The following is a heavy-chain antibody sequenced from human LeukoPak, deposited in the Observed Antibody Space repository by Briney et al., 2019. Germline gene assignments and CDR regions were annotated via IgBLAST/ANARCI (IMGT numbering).Heavy chain of an antibody. CDR3: ARDYKDPGHGYDFWSGYLADYYYYMDV. D-gene: IGHD3-3*01. Sequence: ASVKVSCKASGYTFTSYGISWVRQAPGQGLEWMGWISAYNGNTNYAQKLQGRVTMTTDTSTSTAYMELRSLRSDDTAVYYCARDYKDPGHGYDFWSGYLADYYYYMDVWGKGTTVTVSS. CDR2: ISAYNGNT. CDR1: GYTFTSYG. V-gene: IGHV1-18*01. J-gene: IGHJ6*03.